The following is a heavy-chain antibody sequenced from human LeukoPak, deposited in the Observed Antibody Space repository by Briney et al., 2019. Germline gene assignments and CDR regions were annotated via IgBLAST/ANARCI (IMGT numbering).Heavy chain of an antibody. CDR1: GFTFSAYN. CDR3: ARDPYSGGYGAYYYYYMDV. J-gene: IGHJ6*03. CDR2: ITTSSTYM. D-gene: IGHD6-19*01. Sequence: GGSLRLSCAASGFTFSAYNMNWVRRTPGKGLEWVSSITTSSTYMFYADSVRGRFTISRDNAENSLYLQMNSLRDEDTAVYYCARDPYSGGYGAYYYYYMDVWGKGTTVTVSS. V-gene: IGHV3-21*01.